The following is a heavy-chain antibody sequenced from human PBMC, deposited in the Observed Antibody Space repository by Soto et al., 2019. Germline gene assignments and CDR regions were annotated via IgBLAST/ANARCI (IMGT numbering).Heavy chain of an antibody. Sequence: LRLSCAASGFTFSSYGMHWVRQAPGKGLEWVAVIWYDGSNKYYADSVKGRLTISRDNSKNTLYLQMNSLRAEDTAVYYCAVLIWGAQDYWGQGTLVTVSS. CDR3: AVLIWGAQDY. CDR1: GFTFSSYG. CDR2: IWYDGSNK. V-gene: IGHV3-33*01. J-gene: IGHJ4*02. D-gene: IGHD3-16*01.